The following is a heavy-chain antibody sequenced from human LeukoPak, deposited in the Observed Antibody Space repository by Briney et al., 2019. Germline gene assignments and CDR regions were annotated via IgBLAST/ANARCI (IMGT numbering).Heavy chain of an antibody. Sequence: PSETLSLTCTVSGVTISSSSYYWGWIRQPPGKGLEWNGNIDDSGSTYYNPSLKSRCTIAVDTSQNQFSQKLSSVTAADTAVYYCARVDPSSWYYYMDVWGKGTTVTVSS. CDR1: GVTISSSSYY. D-gene: IGHD6-13*01. CDR2: IDDSGST. CDR3: ARVDPSSWYYYMDV. V-gene: IGHV4-39*07. J-gene: IGHJ6*03.